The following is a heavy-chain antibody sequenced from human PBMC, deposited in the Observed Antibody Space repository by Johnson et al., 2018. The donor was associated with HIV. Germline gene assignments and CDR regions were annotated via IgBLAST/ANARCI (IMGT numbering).Heavy chain of an antibody. V-gene: IGHV3-7*05. J-gene: IGHJ3*02. CDR2: IRQDGREK. Sequence: VQLVESGGGLVQPGGSLRLSCAASGFTFSIYWMTWVRQAPGKGLEWVASIRQDGREKYLVDSVKGRFTISRDNAKNSLYLQMNSLRVEDTAVYYCASSQGSGEGAFDIWGQGTMVTVSS. CDR3: ASSQGSGEGAFDI. D-gene: IGHD2-21*01. CDR1: GFTFSIYW.